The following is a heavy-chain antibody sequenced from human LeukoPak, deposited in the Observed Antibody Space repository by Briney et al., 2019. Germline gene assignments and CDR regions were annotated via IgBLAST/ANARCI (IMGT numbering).Heavy chain of an antibody. CDR2: INPNSGGT. J-gene: IGHJ4*02. V-gene: IGHV1-2*02. CDR1: VYTFTGYY. D-gene: IGHD3-10*02. CDR3: ARDLSSGIFDY. Sequence: ASVTVSRKASVYTFTGYYMHWVRQAPGQGLEWMGWINPNSGGTNYAQKFQDRVTMTRDTSISTAHMELSRLRSDDTAVYYCARDLSSGIFDYWGQGTLVTVSS.